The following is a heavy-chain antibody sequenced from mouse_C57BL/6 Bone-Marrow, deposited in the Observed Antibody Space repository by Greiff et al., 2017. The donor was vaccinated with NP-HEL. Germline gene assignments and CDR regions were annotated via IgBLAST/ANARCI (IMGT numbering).Heavy chain of an antibody. V-gene: IGHV1-82*01. CDR3: ARLYDYDVDY. J-gene: IGHJ2*01. D-gene: IGHD2-4*01. Sequence: VKLQESGPELVKPGASVKISCKASGYAFSSSWMNWVKQRPGKGLEWIGRIYPGDGDTNYNGKFKGKATLTADKSSSTAYMQLSSLTSEDSAVYFCARLYDYDVDYWGQGTTLTVSS. CDR2: IYPGDGDT. CDR1: GYAFSSSW.